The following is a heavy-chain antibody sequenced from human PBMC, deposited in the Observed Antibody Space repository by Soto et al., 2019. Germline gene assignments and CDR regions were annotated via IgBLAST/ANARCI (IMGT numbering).Heavy chain of an antibody. CDR1: GFTFTTYA. V-gene: IGHV3-23*01. J-gene: IGHJ4*02. D-gene: IGHD6-13*01. CDR2: ISGSGGAT. CDR3: VQERQQLVRGYFES. Sequence: EVQLLESGGDLVRPGGSLRLSCAASGFTFTTYAMNWVRRAPGKGLEWVSGISGSGGATYHVDSVKGRFTISRVNSKNTLYLEMNSLRAEDTAVYYCVQERQQLVRGYFESWGQGTLVTVSS.